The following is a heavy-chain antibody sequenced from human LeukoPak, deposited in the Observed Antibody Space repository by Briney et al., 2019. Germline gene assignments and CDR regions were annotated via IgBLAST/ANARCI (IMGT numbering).Heavy chain of an antibody. J-gene: IGHJ5*02. Sequence: GASVKVSCKASGYTFTGYYMHWVRQAPGQGLQWMGWINPKSGDTNYAQKFQGRVTMTRDTSISTAYMDLSRLTSDDTAIYYCARERSFIAAALTWGQGTLVTVSS. D-gene: IGHD6-13*01. CDR2: INPKSGDT. CDR3: ARERSFIAAALT. CDR1: GYTFTGYY. V-gene: IGHV1-2*02.